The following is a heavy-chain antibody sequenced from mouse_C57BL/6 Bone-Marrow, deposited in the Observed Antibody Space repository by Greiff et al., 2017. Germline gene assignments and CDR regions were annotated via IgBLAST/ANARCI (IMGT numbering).Heavy chain of an antibody. CDR1: GFTFSSYG. CDR2: SSSGGSYT. V-gene: IGHV5-6*01. Sequence: EVQLVESGGDLVKPGGSLKLSCAASGFTFSSYGMSWVRQTPDKRLEWVATSSSGGSYTYYPDSVKGRFTLSRDNAKNTLYLQMSSLKSEDTAMYYCARRGTGWYFDVWGTGTTVTVSS. CDR3: ARRGTGWYFDV. J-gene: IGHJ1*03. D-gene: IGHD3-3*01.